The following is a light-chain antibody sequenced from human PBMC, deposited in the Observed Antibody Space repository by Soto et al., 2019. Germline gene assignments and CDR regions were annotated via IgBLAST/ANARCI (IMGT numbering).Light chain of an antibody. CDR2: DVS. CDR1: DVGGYDY. V-gene: IGLV2-11*01. J-gene: IGLJ1*01. Sequence: QSVLTQPRSVSGSPGQSVTISCSDVGGYDYVSWYQQHPGKAPKLMIYDVSERPSGVPDRVSGSKSGNTASLTISGLQADDEADYYCCSYAGSDTYVFGTGTKLTVL. CDR3: CSYAGSDTYV.